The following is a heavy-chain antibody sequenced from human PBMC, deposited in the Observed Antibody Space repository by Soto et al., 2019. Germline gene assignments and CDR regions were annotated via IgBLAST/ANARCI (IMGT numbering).Heavy chain of an antibody. Sequence: ASVKVSCKASGYTFTSYAMHWVRQAPRQRLEWMGWINAGNGNTKYSQKFQGRVTITRDTSASTAYMELSSLRSEDTAVYYCARGLVSSGLPNDAFDIWGQGTMVTVSS. CDR1: GYTFTSYA. V-gene: IGHV1-3*01. CDR2: INAGNGNT. J-gene: IGHJ3*02. CDR3: ARGLVSSGLPNDAFDI. D-gene: IGHD6-19*01.